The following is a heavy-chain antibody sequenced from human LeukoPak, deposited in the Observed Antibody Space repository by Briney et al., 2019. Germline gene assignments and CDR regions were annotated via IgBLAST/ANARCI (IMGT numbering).Heavy chain of an antibody. CDR2: IHYSGST. V-gene: IGHV4-39*01. CDR3: ARGSFGVYSYGYVDF. Sequence: SETLSLTCTVSGGSLNNSPYSCGWSRQPPGKGLDWIVTIHYSGSTYYNPSLKSRVTISVYTSKNQFSLRLSSVTATETAVYYCARGSFGVYSYGYVDFWGQGTLVTGSS. D-gene: IGHD5-18*01. CDR1: GGSLNNSPYS. J-gene: IGHJ4*02.